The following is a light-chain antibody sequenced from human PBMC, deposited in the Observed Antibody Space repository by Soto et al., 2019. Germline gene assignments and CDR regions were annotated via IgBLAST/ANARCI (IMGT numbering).Light chain of an antibody. J-gene: IGKJ4*01. CDR2: AAS. Sequence: DIQMTQSPSSLSASVGDRVTITCRASQSISSYLNWYQQKPGKAPKLLIYAASSLQSGVPSRFSGRGSGTDFTLTISSLPPEDFATYFCQQSYSTPLTFGGGTKVEIK. V-gene: IGKV1-39*01. CDR3: QQSYSTPLT. CDR1: QSISSY.